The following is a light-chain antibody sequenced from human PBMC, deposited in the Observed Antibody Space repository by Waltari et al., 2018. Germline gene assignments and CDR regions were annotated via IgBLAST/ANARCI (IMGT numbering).Light chain of an antibody. CDR2: GAS. V-gene: IGKV3-15*01. J-gene: IGKJ2*01. CDR1: QSVSSN. Sequence: ELVMTQSPATLSVSPGERATLPCRASQSVSSNLAWYQQKPGQAPRLLIYGASTRATGIPARFSGSGSGTEFTLTISSLQSEDFAVYYCQQYNNWPPGRYTFGQGTKLEIK. CDR3: QQYNNWPPGRYT.